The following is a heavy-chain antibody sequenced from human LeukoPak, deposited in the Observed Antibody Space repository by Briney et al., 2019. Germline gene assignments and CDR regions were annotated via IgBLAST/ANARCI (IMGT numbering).Heavy chain of an antibody. CDR1: GGSISSSNW. CDR3: ARGLGIGAFDI. D-gene: IGHD7-27*01. Sequence: SETLSLTCAVSGGSISSSNWWSWVRQPPGKGLEWIGEIYHSGSTNYNPSLKSRVTISVDTSKNQFSLKLSSVTAADTAVYYCARGLGIGAFDIWGQGTMVTVSS. CDR2: IYHSGST. V-gene: IGHV4-4*02. J-gene: IGHJ3*02.